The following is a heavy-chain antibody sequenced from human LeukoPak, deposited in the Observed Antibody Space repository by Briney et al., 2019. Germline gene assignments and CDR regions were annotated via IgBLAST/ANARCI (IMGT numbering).Heavy chain of an antibody. J-gene: IGHJ4*02. CDR2: IKSKTAGGTR. CDR1: GFTFGDYA. D-gene: IGHD3-22*01. Sequence: PGRSLRLSCTASGFTFGDYAMSWFRQAPGKGLEWIGRIKSKTAGGTRDYAAPVKGRFTISRDDSKDTLYLQMNSLKTEDTAVYFCTTVLNHYDSSGYHRFEYWGQGTLVTVSS. V-gene: IGHV3-15*01. CDR3: TTVLNHYDSSGYHRFEY.